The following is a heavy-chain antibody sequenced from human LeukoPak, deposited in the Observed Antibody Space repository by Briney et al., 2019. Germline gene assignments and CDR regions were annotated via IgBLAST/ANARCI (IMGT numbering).Heavy chain of an antibody. D-gene: IGHD2-21*02. V-gene: IGHV4-39*07. CDR2: INHSGST. J-gene: IGHJ4*02. CDR3: ARGGFYCGGDCYVDY. Sequence: SETLSLTCTVSGGSVSSSSYYWGWIRQPPGKGLEWIGEINHSGSTNYNPSLKSRVTISVDTSKNQFSLRLSSVTAADTAVYYCARGGFYCGGDCYVDYWGQGTLVTVSS. CDR1: GGSVSSSSYY.